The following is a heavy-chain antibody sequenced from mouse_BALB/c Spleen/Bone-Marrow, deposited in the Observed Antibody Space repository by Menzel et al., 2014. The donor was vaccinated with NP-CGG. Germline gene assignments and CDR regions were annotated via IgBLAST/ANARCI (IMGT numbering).Heavy chain of an antibody. CDR2: ISTYYGDA. D-gene: IGHD1-1*01. V-gene: IGHV1S137*01. Sequence: QVQLKQSGAELVRPGVSVKISCKGSGYTFTDYAMHWVKQSHAKSLEWIGVISTYYGDASYNQKFKGKATMTVDKSSSTAYMELARLTSEDSAIYYCASESIYYYGSTLDYWGQGTSLTVSS. CDR3: ASESIYYYGSTLDY. J-gene: IGHJ2*02. CDR1: GYTFTDYA.